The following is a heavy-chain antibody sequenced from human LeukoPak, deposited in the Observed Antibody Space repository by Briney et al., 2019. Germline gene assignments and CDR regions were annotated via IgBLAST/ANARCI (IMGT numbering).Heavy chain of an antibody. D-gene: IGHD5-12*01. CDR1: GFTFDIYG. CDR2: ISSSGSTI. Sequence: SGGSLRLSCASSGFTFDIYGMNWVRQAPGKGLEWVSYISSSGSTIYYADSVKGRFTISRDNAKNSLYLQMNSLRAEDTAVHYCARGGDDGGGYFDYWGQGTLVTVSS. V-gene: IGHV3-48*04. CDR3: ARGGDDGGGYFDY. J-gene: IGHJ4*02.